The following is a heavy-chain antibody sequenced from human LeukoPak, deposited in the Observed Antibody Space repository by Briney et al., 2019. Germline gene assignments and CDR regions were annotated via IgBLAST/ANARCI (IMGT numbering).Heavy chain of an antibody. CDR3: AKDHYWSIDY. J-gene: IGHJ4*02. D-gene: IGHD3-3*01. V-gene: IGHV3-30*18. Sequence: PGGSLRLSCAASGFTFSSYGMHWVRQAPGKGLEWVAVISYDGSNKYYADSVKGRFTISRDIAKNTLYLQMNSLRAEDTGVYYCAKDHYWSIDYWGRGTLVTVSS. CDR2: ISYDGSNK. CDR1: GFTFSSYG.